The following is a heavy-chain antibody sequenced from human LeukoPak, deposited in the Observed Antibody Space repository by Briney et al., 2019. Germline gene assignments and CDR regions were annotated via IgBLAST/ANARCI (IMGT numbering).Heavy chain of an antibody. V-gene: IGHV3-7*01. J-gene: IGHJ4*02. CDR3: IVALEGD. CDR2: IKPDGSES. Sequence: PGGSLRLSCPASGFTFSSYWINWVRQAPGKGLEWVAGIKPDGSESFYVDSVLGRFTISGDNAENSLYLQMNSLRAEDTALYYCIVALEGDWGQGTLVTVSS. CDR1: GFTFSSYW. D-gene: IGHD1-1*01.